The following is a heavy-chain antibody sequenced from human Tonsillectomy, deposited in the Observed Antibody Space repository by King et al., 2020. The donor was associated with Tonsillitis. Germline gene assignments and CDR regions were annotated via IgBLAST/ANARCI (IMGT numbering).Heavy chain of an antibody. CDR1: GFTFTTCA. CDR3: AKDGSAEDCSGGSCYYDY. Sequence: GQLVESGGGVVQPGRSLRLSCAASGFTFTTCAMHWVRQAPGKGLEWVAVISYDGRDKYYADSVKGRFTISRDNAKNTLYLQMNSLRAEDTAMYYCAKDGSAEDCSGGSCYYDYWGQGTLVTVSS. CDR2: ISYDGRDK. V-gene: IGHV3-30*04. D-gene: IGHD2-15*01. J-gene: IGHJ4*02.